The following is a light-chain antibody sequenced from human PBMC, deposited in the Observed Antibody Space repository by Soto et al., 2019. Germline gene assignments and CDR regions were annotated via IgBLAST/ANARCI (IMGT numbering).Light chain of an antibody. CDR2: EVS. V-gene: IGLV2-14*01. CDR1: SSDVGGYNY. Sequence: QSALTQPASVSGSPGQSITISCTGTSSDVGGYNYVSWYQQLPGKAPKLMIYEVSNRPSGVSNRFSGSKSGNTASLTISGLHAEDDAYYYSSSYTSSSTRVFGGGTKLTVL. J-gene: IGLJ3*02. CDR3: SSYTSSSTRV.